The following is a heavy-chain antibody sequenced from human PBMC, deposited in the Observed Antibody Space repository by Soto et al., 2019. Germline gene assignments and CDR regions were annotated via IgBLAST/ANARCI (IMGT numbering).Heavy chain of an antibody. CDR2: IDPIDSHT. J-gene: IGHJ6*02. V-gene: IGHV5-10-1*01. D-gene: IGHD2-2*01. CDR3: ARRYCSSATCPRNYYGMDV. CDR1: GYSFTSYW. Sequence: GESLKISCKGSGYSFTSYWISWVRQMPGKGLEWMGRIDPIDSHTTYSPSFQGHVTISTDKSINTAYLQWSSLKASDTAMYYCARRYCSSATCPRNYYGMDVWGQGTTLTVSS.